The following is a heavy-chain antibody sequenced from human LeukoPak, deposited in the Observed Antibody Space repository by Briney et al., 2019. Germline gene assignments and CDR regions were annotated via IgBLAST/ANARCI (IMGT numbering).Heavy chain of an antibody. J-gene: IGHJ3*02. CDR2: ITWDGGTT. D-gene: IGHD5-18*01. Sequence: PGGSLRLSCAGSGFTFYDYTMNWVRQAPGKGLEWVSLITWDGGTTYYADSVKGRFTISRDNSKNSLYLQMDSLGTEDTALYYCAKSTAMVTWGSFEIWGQGTMVTVSS. CDR3: AKSTAMVTWGSFEI. V-gene: IGHV3-43*01. CDR1: GFTFYDYT.